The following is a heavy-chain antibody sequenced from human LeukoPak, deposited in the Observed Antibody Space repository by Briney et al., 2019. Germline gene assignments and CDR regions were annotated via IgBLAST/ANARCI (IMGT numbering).Heavy chain of an antibody. Sequence: GASVNVSCKASGYTFLNYYMHWVRQAPGQGLEWMGIINPNGGSTKYAQKSQGRVTMTRNTATSTVYMDLSSLTSDDTAIYYCARRSDDYDSSAYYHWGLGTLVTVSS. CDR1: GYTFLNYY. D-gene: IGHD3-22*01. J-gene: IGHJ4*02. CDR3: ARRSDDYDSSAYYH. V-gene: IGHV1-46*01. CDR2: INPNGGST.